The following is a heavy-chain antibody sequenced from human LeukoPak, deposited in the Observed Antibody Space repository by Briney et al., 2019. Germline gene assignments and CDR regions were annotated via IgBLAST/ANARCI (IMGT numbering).Heavy chain of an antibody. V-gene: IGHV1-2*02. CDR1: GYTFTGYY. CDR3: ALVALVTTTSNYYYYYMDV. J-gene: IGHJ6*03. Sequence: ASVKVSCKASGYTFTGYYMHWVRQAPGQGLEWMGWINPNSGGTNYAQKFQGRVTMTRDTSISTAYMELSRLRSDDTAVYYCALVALVTTTSNYYYYYMDVWGKGTTVTISS. D-gene: IGHD4-17*01. CDR2: INPNSGGT.